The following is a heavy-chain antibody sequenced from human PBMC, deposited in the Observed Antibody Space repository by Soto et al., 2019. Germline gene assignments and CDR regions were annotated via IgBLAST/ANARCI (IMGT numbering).Heavy chain of an antibody. CDR2: ISYDGSDK. V-gene: IGHV3-30*01. CDR1: RFTFSSYA. J-gene: IGHJ4*02. Sequence: TGGSLRLSCAASRFTFSSYAMHWVRQAPGKGLEWVALISYDGSDKDYADSVKGRFTISRDNSRNTLFLQMNSLRAEDTAVYYCARDYYKYYDSSGYYRSPAYWGQGTLVTVSS. D-gene: IGHD3-22*01. CDR3: ARDYYKYYDSSGYYRSPAY.